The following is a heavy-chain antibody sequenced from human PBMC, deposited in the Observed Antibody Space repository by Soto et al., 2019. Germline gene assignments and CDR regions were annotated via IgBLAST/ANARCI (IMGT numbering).Heavy chain of an antibody. J-gene: IGHJ4*02. Sequence: VQLVQSGAEMKKPGASVKVSCKASGYTFTTYGISWVRQAPGQGLEWMGWIIAYNGNTHYAQKLHGRLTMTTDTFTSTAYVELRSLRSDDTAVYYCAREHSPSTYYSFDYWGQGTLVTVYS. CDR1: GYTFTTYG. CDR2: IIAYNGNT. D-gene: IGHD1-26*01. V-gene: IGHV1-18*04. CDR3: AREHSPSTYYSFDY.